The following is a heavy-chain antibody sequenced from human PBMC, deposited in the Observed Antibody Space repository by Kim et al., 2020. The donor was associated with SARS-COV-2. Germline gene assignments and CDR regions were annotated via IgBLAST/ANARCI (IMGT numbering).Heavy chain of an antibody. CDR3: ARHFRGTSMHSLGLYQFDY. J-gene: IGHJ4*02. CDR1: DGSISSRGYY. Sequence: SETLSLTCTVSDGSISSRGYYWGWIRQPPGKGLEWIGSVYYTGNTYYTPPLKSRLTISVDTSKNQFSLRLNSVTAADTAVYYCARHFRGTSMHSLGLYQFDYWGQRIPVTVSS. V-gene: IGHV4-39*01. CDR2: VYYTGNT. D-gene: IGHD2-2*02.